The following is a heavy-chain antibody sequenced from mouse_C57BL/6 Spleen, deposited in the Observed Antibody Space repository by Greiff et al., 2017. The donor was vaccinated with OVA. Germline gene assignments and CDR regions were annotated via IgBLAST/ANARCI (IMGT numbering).Heavy chain of an antibody. J-gene: IGHJ3*01. V-gene: IGHV5-4*01. D-gene: IGHD2-1*01. CDR1: GFTFSNYS. CDR3: ARAYGSVTSSEFAG. CDR2: ISPGGSYT. Sequence: EVHLVQSGGGLVKPGASVKLSCAASGFTFSNYSMSWVRQTPEQGLEWVATISPGGSYTYYPDNVKGRFTISRDNATNTPYLQMSNLKSEDTAMYYCARAYGSVTSSEFAGWGQGTLVTVSA.